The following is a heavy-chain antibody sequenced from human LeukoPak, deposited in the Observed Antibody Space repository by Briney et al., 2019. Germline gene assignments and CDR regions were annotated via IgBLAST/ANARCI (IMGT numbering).Heavy chain of an antibody. J-gene: IGHJ4*02. V-gene: IGHV3-7*04. Sequence: GGSLRLSCAASGFTFRSFWMSWVRQAPGKGLEWVASIKEDGTEKYCVDSVKGRFTISRDNAKNSLYLQMNSLRAEGTALYYCTGDFVGYWGQGTLVTVSS. CDR3: TGDFVGY. CDR2: IKEDGTEK. D-gene: IGHD3-3*01. CDR1: GFTFRSFW.